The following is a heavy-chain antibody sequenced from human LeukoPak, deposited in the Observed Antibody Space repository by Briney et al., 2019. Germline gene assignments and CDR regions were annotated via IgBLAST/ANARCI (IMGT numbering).Heavy chain of an antibody. CDR2: ISYDGSNK. Sequence: GGSLRLSCAASGFTFSSYAVHWVRQAPGKGLEWVAVISYDGSNKYYADSVKGRFTISRDNSKNTLYLQMNSLRAEDTAVYYCARDRIAAAGIFDYWGQGTLVTVSS. CDR1: GFTFSSYA. V-gene: IGHV3-30-3*01. J-gene: IGHJ4*02. CDR3: ARDRIAAAGIFDY. D-gene: IGHD6-13*01.